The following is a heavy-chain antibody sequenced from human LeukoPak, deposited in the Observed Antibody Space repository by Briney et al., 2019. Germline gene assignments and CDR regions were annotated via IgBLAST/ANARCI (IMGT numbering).Heavy chain of an antibody. J-gene: IGHJ3*02. CDR1: GFTFSDYY. Sequence: PGGSLRLSCAASGFTFSDYYMSWIRQAPGKGLEWVSYISSSGSTIYYADSVKGRFTISRDNAKNSLYLQMNSLRAEDTAVYYCARDETPRVGDTWYDALDIWGQGTMVTVSS. D-gene: IGHD1-26*01. CDR2: ISSSGSTI. V-gene: IGHV3-11*04. CDR3: ARDETPRVGDTWYDALDI.